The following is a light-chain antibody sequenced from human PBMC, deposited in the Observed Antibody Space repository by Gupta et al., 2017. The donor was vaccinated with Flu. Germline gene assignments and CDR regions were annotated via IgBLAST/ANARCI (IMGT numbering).Light chain of an antibody. J-gene: IGKJ5*01. V-gene: IGKV3-11*01. CDR3: QQRSNWPIT. CDR1: QSVSSY. CDR2: DAS. Sequence: EIVLTQSHATLSLSPGERATLSCRASQSVSSYLAWYQQKPGQAPRLLIHDASNRATDIPARFSGSGSGTDFTLTISSLDPEDFAVDYCQQRSNWPITFGQGTRLEIK.